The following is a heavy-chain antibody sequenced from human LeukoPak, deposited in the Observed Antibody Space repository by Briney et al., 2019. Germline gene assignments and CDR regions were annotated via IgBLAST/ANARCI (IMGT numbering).Heavy chain of an antibody. CDR3: ARVFPYSSSWYGPLFYGMDV. D-gene: IGHD6-13*01. CDR2: IYYSGST. CDR1: GGSISGSSYY. V-gene: IGHV4-39*01. Sequence: SETLSLTCTVSGGSISGSSYYWGWIRQPPGQGLEWIGSIYYSGSTYYNPSLKSRVTISVDTSKNQFSLKLSSVTAADTAVYYCARVFPYSSSWYGPLFYGMDVWGQGTTVTVSS. J-gene: IGHJ6*02.